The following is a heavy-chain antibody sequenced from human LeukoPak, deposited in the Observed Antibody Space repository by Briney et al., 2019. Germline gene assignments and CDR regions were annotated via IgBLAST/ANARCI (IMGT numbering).Heavy chain of an antibody. V-gene: IGHV3-21*01. Sequence: GGSLRLSCAASGFTFSSYSMNWVRQAPGKGLEWVTSISSSSSYIYYADSVKGRFTISRDNAKNSLYLQMNSLRAEDTAVYYCAREIEYSSSSRWFDPWGQGTLVTVSS. CDR2: ISSSSSYI. CDR1: GFTFSSYS. D-gene: IGHD6-6*01. CDR3: AREIEYSSSSRWFDP. J-gene: IGHJ5*02.